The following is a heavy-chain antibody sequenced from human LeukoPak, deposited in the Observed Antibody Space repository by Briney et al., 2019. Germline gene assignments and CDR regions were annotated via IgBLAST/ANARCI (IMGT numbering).Heavy chain of an antibody. J-gene: IGHJ6*02. CDR2: INHSGST. V-gene: IGHV4-34*01. CDR1: GGSFNGYY. CDR3: ASLHYYYGMDV. Sequence: SETLSLTCAVYGGSFNGYYWSWIRQPPGKGLEWIGEINHSGSTNYNPSLKSRVTISVDRSKNQFSLKLSSVTAADTAVYYCASLHYYYGMDVWGQGTTVTVSS.